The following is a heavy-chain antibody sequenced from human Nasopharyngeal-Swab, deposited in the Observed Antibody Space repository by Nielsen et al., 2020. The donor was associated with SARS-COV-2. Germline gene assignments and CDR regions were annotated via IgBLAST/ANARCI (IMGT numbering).Heavy chain of an antibody. CDR2: TYYRSKWYN. D-gene: IGHD4-17*01. J-gene: IGHJ6*03. Sequence: HIFSLICGIFWDSVSSSSAAWNWIRQSPSRGLEWLGRTYYRSKWYNDYAVSVKSRITINPDTSKNQFSLHLNSVTPEDTAVYYCARARGAYGDYYYYYYTDVWGKGTTVTVSS. CDR1: WDSVSSSSAA. V-gene: IGHV6-1*01. CDR3: ARARGAYGDYYYYYYTDV.